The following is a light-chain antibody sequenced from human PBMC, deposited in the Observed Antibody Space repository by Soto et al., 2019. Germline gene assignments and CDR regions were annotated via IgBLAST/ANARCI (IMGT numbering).Light chain of an antibody. CDR2: DDS. V-gene: IGLV3-21*02. CDR1: IGSKT. J-gene: IGLJ2*01. Sequence: VLTQAPSVSVAPGQTARITCGDIGSKTVHWYQQKPGQAPVLVVYDDSDRPSGIPDRFSGSNSGNTATLTITTVEAGDEAAYFCQVFDGNTDDVIFGGGTKLTVL. CDR3: QVFDGNTDDVI.